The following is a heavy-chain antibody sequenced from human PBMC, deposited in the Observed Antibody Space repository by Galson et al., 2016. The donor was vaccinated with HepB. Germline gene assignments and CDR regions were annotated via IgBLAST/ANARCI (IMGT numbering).Heavy chain of an antibody. CDR2: ISYDGSNK. V-gene: IGHV3-30*04. CDR1: GFTFSSYA. CDR3: ARPYYYDSSYYFDY. Sequence: SLRLSCAASGFTFSSYAMHWVRQAPGKGLEWVAVISYDGSNKYYADSVKGRFTISRDNSKNTLYLQMNSLRAEDTAVYYFARPYYYDSSYYFDYWGQGTLVTVSS. J-gene: IGHJ4*02. D-gene: IGHD3-22*01.